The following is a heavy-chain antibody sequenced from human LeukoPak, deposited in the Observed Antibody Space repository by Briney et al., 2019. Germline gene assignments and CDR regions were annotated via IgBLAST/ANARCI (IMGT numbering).Heavy chain of an antibody. CDR3: AKVGPTSSGSHHLYDY. CDR2: ISGSGGST. CDR1: GFTFSSYA. D-gene: IGHD1-26*01. Sequence: PGASLTLSCAASGFTFSSYAMRWLRPAPGKELEWVSAISGSGGSTYYADSVKGRITISRDNSKNTLYLQMNSLRAEDTAVYYCAKVGPTSSGSHHLYDYGGEGTLVTVS. J-gene: IGHJ4*02. V-gene: IGHV3-23*01.